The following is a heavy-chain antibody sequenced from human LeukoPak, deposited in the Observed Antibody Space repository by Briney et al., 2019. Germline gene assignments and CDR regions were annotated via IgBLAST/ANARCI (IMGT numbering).Heavy chain of an antibody. J-gene: IGHJ4*02. Sequence: GGSLRLSCAASGFTVSNYNINCVRQAPGKGLEWVSSISISSSYIYYADSVKGRFTISRDNAKDSLYLQMNSLRAEDTAVYYCARGRYDVLAGYQPPYFDYWGQGTLVTVSS. CDR1: GFTVSNYN. V-gene: IGHV3-21*01. CDR2: ISISSSYI. CDR3: ARGRYDVLAGYQPPYFDY. D-gene: IGHD3-9*01.